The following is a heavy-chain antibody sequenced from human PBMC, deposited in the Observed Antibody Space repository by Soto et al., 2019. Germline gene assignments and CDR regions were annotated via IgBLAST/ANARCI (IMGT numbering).Heavy chain of an antibody. CDR3: VKDGGYVGWLDP. CDR2: IYYNGNT. V-gene: IGHV4-31*03. CDR1: GFSITSAAYY. J-gene: IGHJ5*02. D-gene: IGHD2-2*01. Sequence: SDTLSLTCPLSGFSITSAAYYWTWVRQHPGKGLEWIGYIYYNGNTYFSPSLKSRLTISIDTSKNQFSLKLSSVTPEDTAVYYCVKDGGYVGWLDPWGQGTLVNVSS.